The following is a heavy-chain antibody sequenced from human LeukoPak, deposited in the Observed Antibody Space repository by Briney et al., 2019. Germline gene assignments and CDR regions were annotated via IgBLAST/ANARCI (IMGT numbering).Heavy chain of an antibody. CDR2: IFPSGGEI. D-gene: IGHD5-18*01. CDR1: GFTLSTFA. J-gene: IGHJ4*02. Sequence: PGGSLRLSCAASGFTLSTFAMIGVRHPPGKGREWVSSIFPSGGEIHYADSVRGRFTISRDNSKSTLSLQMNSLRAEDTAIYYCATYRQVLLPFESWGQGTLVTVSS. CDR3: ATYRQVLLPFES. V-gene: IGHV3-23*01.